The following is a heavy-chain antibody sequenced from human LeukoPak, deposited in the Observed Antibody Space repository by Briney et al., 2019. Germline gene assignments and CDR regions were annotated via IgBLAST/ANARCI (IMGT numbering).Heavy chain of an antibody. V-gene: IGHV3-30*02. D-gene: IGHD3-10*01. J-gene: IGHJ6*03. Sequence: GGSLRLSCAASGFTFSSYVMHWVRQAPGKGLEWVAFIRSDGSNKYYADSVKGRFTISRDNSKNTLYLQLNSLRAEDTAVYYCAKDKTRYYYGSGRYYYMDVWGKGTTVTISS. CDR2: IRSDGSNK. CDR3: AKDKTRYYYGSGRYYYMDV. CDR1: GFTFSSYV.